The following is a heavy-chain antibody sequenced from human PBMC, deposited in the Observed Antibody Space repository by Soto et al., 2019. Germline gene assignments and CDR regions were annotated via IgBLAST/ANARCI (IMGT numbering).Heavy chain of an antibody. CDR2: ISYDGSNK. J-gene: IGHJ6*02. CDR3: ARDLRHYYYGMDV. Sequence: TGGSLRLSCAASGFTFSSYAMHWVRQAPGKGLEWVAVISYDGSNKYYADSVKGRFTISRDNSKNTLYLQMNSLRAEDTAVYYCARDLRHYYYGMDVWGQGTTVTVSS. CDR1: GFTFSSYA. V-gene: IGHV3-30-3*01.